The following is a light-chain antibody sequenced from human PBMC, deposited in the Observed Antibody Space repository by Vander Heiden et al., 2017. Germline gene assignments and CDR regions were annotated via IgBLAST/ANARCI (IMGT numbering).Light chain of an antibody. CDR3: RQGKHCPIT. V-gene: IGKV2-30*01. J-gene: IGKJ4*01. CDR1: HRLVYSDGNTY. CDR2: KGS. Sequence: DVVMTQSPLSLPVTLGQPASISCRSSHRLVYSDGNTYLTWFQQRPGQSPRRLIYKGSNRDSGVPDRFSGSGSGTDFTLKISRVEAEDVGVYYCRQGKHCPITFGGGTKVEIK.